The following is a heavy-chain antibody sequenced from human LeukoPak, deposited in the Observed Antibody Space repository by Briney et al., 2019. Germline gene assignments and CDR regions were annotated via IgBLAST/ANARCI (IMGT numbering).Heavy chain of an antibody. CDR1: GGSFSGYY. Sequence: PSETLSLTCAVYGGSFSGYYWSWIRQPPGKGLEWIGEINHSGSTNYNPSLKSRVTISVDTSKNQFSLKLSSVTAADTAVYYCARGTYSYGYGIYAFDIWGQGTMVTVSS. V-gene: IGHV4-34*01. J-gene: IGHJ3*02. CDR3: ARGTYSYGYGIYAFDI. CDR2: INHSGST. D-gene: IGHD5-18*01.